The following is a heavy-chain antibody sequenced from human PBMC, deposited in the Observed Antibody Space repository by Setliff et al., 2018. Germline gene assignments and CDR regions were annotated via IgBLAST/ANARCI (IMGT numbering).Heavy chain of an antibody. CDR3: ARTCSGSGCYAGLES. Sequence: GRSLRLSCAASGFVFTFSSYRMHWVRQAPGKGLEWVAVIWHDGGNKYHADSVKGRFTISRDNSKNTLYLQMNSLRPEDTAVYYCARTCSGSGCYAGLESWGQGTPVTVSS. CDR1: GFVFTFSSYR. V-gene: IGHV3-33*01. CDR2: IWHDGGNK. D-gene: IGHD2-15*01. J-gene: IGHJ4*02.